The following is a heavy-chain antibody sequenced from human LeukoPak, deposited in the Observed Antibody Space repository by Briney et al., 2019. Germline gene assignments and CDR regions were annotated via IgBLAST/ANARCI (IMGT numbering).Heavy chain of an antibody. D-gene: IGHD6-13*01. CDR1: GFTFDDYG. V-gene: IGHV3-20*04. Sequence: RAGGSLRLSCAASGFTFDDYGMSWVRQAPGKGLEWVSGITWNGGSTGYADSVKGRFTISRDNAKNSLYLQMNSLRAEDTAFYYCARDPGDILAAGTFDYWGQGTLVTVSS. CDR2: ITWNGGST. J-gene: IGHJ4*02. CDR3: ARDPGDILAAGTFDY.